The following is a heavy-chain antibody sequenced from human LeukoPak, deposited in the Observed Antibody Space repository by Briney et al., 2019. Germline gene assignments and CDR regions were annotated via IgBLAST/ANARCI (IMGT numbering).Heavy chain of an antibody. CDR2: ISSSSSYI. CDR3: AREDNIDYYGMDV. J-gene: IGHJ6*02. CDR1: XFXFXXYS. D-gene: IGHD2/OR15-2a*01. V-gene: IGHV3-21*01. Sequence: LRXSXAAXXFXFXXYSMNWVRQAPGKGVEWVSSISSSSSYIYYADSVKGRFTISRDNAKNSLYLQMNSLRAEDTAVYYCAREDNIDYYGMDVWGQGTTVTVSS.